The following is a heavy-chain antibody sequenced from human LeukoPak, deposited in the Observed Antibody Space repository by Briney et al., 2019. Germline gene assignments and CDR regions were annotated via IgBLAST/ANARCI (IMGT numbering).Heavy chain of an antibody. D-gene: IGHD5-24*01. Sequence: GRSLRLSCAASGFTFSSDGMHWVRQAPGKGLERGAVISYDGSSKYYADSVKCRFTISRDNSKNTLYLQMNSLRPEDTAVYYCAKEMATSVFDYWGQRSLVTVSS. CDR3: AKEMATSVFDY. CDR1: GFTFSSDG. V-gene: IGHV3-30*18. J-gene: IGHJ4*02. CDR2: ISYDGSSK.